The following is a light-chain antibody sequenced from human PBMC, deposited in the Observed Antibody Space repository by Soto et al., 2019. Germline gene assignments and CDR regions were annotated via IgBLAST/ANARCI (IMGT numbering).Light chain of an antibody. V-gene: IGKV3-15*01. CDR3: QQYNNWPSWT. CDR1: QSVSSSY. Sequence: VLTQSPDTLSLSPGERATLSCRASQSVSSSYLAWYQQKPGQAPRLLMYVASTRATGTPARFSGSGSGTEFTLTISSLQSEDSAVYYCQQYNNWPSWTFGQGTKVDIK. J-gene: IGKJ1*01. CDR2: VAS.